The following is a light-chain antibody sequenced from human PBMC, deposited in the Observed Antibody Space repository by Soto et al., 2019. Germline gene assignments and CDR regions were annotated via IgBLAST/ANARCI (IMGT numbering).Light chain of an antibody. CDR1: QSISNH. V-gene: IGKV1-39*01. CDR2: AAS. CDR3: QESYSRHQWM. J-gene: IGKJ1*01. Sequence: DIQMTQSPSSLSASVGDRVTVTCRAIQSISNHLNWYQQKPGKAPKLLIYAASNLHSGVPSRFSGSGSGTEFTLTISSLQLEDFATYYCQESYSRHQWMFGQGTKVDIK.